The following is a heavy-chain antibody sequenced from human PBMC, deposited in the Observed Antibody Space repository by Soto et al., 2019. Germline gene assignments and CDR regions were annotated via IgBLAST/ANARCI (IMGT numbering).Heavy chain of an antibody. V-gene: IGHV3-23*01. CDR2: ITNGGRT. CDR3: AKEGPTTHYYFDY. CDR1: GFPFSSYA. Sequence: WGSLRLSCAASGFPFSSYAMSWVRQAPGKGLEWVSAITNGGRTYCSDSVKGRFTLYRDDSKNTLYLQMDSLRVEDTAAYYCAKEGPTTHYYFDYWGQGTLVTVSS. J-gene: IGHJ4*02. D-gene: IGHD1-1*01.